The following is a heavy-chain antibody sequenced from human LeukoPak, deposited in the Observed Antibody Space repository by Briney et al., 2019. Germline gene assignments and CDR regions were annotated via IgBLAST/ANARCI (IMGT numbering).Heavy chain of an antibody. CDR1: GYTFTSYY. CDR3: ASLTTVTPDPFDY. D-gene: IGHD4-17*01. J-gene: IGHJ4*02. Sequence: GASVKVSCKASGYTFTSYYMHWVRQAPGQGLEWMGVINPSGGSTSYAQKFQGRVTMTRDTSTSTVYMELSSLRSEDTAVYYCASLTTVTPDPFDYWGQGTLVTVSS. V-gene: IGHV1-46*01. CDR2: INPSGGST.